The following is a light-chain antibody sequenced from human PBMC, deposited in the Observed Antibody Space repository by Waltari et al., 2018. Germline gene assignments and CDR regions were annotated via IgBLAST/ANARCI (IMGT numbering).Light chain of an antibody. CDR3: SSYTSSSDLVV. CDR1: NSDVGDYNY. CDR2: EVS. Sequence: QSALTQPASVSGSPGQSITISCTRTNSDVGDYNYVSWYQQHPGKAPQLMISEVSHRPSGVSNRFSGSKSGNTASLTISGLQAEDEADYYCSSYTSSSDLVVFGGGTKVNVL. J-gene: IGLJ2*01. V-gene: IGLV2-14*01.